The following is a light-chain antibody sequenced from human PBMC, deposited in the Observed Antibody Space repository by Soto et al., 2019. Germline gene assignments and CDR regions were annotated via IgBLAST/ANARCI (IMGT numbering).Light chain of an antibody. Sequence: QSALTQPPSASGSPGQSVTISCAGSISDVGGYNHVSWYQQHPGKAPKLLIYEVTKRPSGVTARFSGSKSGNTASLTVSGLQGDDEADYYCSSYAGTNNVIFGGGTKLTVL. CDR3: SSYAGTNNVI. CDR2: EVT. J-gene: IGLJ2*01. V-gene: IGLV2-8*01. CDR1: ISDVGGYNH.